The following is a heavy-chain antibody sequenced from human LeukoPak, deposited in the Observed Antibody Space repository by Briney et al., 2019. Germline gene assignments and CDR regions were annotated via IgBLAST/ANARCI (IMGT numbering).Heavy chain of an antibody. J-gene: IGHJ1*01. CDR2: IRYDGSNK. CDR1: GFTFSSYG. V-gene: IGHV3-30*02. Sequence: GGSLRLSCAASGFTFSSYGMHWVRQAPGKGLEWVAFIRYDGSNKYYADSVKGRFTISRDNSKNTLYLQMNSLRAEDTAVYYCAKDSASQLAPGLRFVIIEYFQHWGQGTLVTVSS. CDR3: AKDSASQLAPGLRFVIIEYFQH. D-gene: IGHD6-13*01.